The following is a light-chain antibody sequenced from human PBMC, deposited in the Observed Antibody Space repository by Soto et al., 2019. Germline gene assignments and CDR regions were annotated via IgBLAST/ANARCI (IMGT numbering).Light chain of an antibody. CDR1: SSDVGGYNY. CDR3: SSHSSSSTLVV. Sequence: QSALTQPASMSGSPGQSITISCTGTSSDVGGYNYVSWYRQHPGKAPKLMIYDVNNRPSGVSSRFSGSKSGNTASLTISGLQAEDEAEYYCSSHSSSSTLVVFGGGTKLTVL. J-gene: IGLJ2*01. CDR2: DVN. V-gene: IGLV2-14*03.